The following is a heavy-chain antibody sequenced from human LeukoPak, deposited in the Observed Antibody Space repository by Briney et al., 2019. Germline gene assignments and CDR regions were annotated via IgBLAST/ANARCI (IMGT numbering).Heavy chain of an antibody. CDR2: ISWNSGSI. J-gene: IGHJ4*02. CDR1: GFTFDDYA. D-gene: IGHD3-22*01. V-gene: IGHV3-9*01. Sequence: GGSLRLSCAASGFTFDDYAMHWVRQAPGKGLEWVSGISWNSGSIGYADSVKGRFTISRDNAKNSLYLQMNSLRAEDTALYYCAKSGSSGYYPFDYWGQGTLVTVSS. CDR3: AKSGSSGYYPFDY.